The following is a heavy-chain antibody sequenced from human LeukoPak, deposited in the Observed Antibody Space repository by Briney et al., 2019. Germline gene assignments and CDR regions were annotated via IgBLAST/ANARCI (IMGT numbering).Heavy chain of an antibody. D-gene: IGHD3-22*01. CDR2: ISYDGSNK. CDR3: AKSRYYDSSGDNPGEYFQH. V-gene: IGHV3-30*18. Sequence: PGGSLRLSCAASGFTFSSYGMHWVRQAPGKGLEWVAVISYDGSNKYYADSVKGRFTISRDNSKNTLYLQMNSLRAEDTAVYYCAKSRYYDSSGDNPGEYFQHWGQGTLVTVSS. J-gene: IGHJ1*01. CDR1: GFTFSSYG.